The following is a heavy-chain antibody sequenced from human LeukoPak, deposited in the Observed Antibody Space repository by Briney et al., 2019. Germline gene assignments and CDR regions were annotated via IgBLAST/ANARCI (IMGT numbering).Heavy chain of an antibody. J-gene: IGHJ4*02. Sequence: GGSLRLSCATSGFTFSSYSMNWVRQAPGKGLEWVSSISSSSSYIYYADSVKGRFTISRDNSKNTLFLQMNSLRAEDTAVYYCSKVSGSGSYTAPFDYWGQGTLVTVSS. D-gene: IGHD3-10*01. CDR3: SKVSGSGSYTAPFDY. V-gene: IGHV3-21*04. CDR1: GFTFSSYS. CDR2: ISSSSSYI.